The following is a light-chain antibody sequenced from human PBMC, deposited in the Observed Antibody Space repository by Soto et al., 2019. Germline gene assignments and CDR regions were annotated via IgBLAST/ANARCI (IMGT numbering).Light chain of an antibody. V-gene: IGLV1-44*01. CDR2: AND. CDR3: ATWDDSLKGAYV. Sequence: QSVLTQPPSASGTPGQRVTISCSGSSSNIGSNLVTWYQHLPGTAPRLLIFANDQRPSGVPDRFSGSKSDTSASRAISALQPEDKAEDDCATWDDSLKGAYVFGTGTKLTVL. CDR1: SSNIGSNL. J-gene: IGLJ1*01.